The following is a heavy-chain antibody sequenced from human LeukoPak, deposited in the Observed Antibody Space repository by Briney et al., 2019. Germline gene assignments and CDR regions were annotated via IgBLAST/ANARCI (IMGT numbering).Heavy chain of an antibody. V-gene: IGHV3-30*04. CDR3: ARLYSSSSRFVDY. CDR2: ISYDGSNK. Sequence: SCKASGGTFSSYAMHWVRQAPGKGLEWVAVISYDGSNKYYADSVKGRFTISRDNSKNTLYLQMNSLRAEDTAVYYCARLYSSSSRFVDYWGQGTLVTVSS. D-gene: IGHD6-6*01. CDR1: GGTFSSYA. J-gene: IGHJ4*02.